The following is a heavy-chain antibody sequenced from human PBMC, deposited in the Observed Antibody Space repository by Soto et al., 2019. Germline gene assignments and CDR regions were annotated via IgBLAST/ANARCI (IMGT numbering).Heavy chain of an antibody. V-gene: IGHV4-4*02. CDR1: GGSISSSNW. D-gene: IGHD6-6*01. CDR3: ARDIGIAARKGYYGMDV. J-gene: IGHJ6*02. CDR2: IYHSGST. Sequence: SETLCLTCAVSGGSISSSNWWSWVRQPPGKGLEWIGEIYHSGSTNYNPSLKSRVTISVDKSKNQFSLKLSSVTAADTAVYYCARDIGIAARKGYYGMDVWGQGTTVTVSS.